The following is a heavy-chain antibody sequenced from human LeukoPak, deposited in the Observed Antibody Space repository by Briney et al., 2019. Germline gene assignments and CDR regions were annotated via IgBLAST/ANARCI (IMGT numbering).Heavy chain of an antibody. V-gene: IGHV3-30*03. CDR2: ISYDGSNK. D-gene: IGHD6-13*01. J-gene: IGHJ4*02. CDR1: GFTFSSYG. Sequence: GGSLRLSCAASGFTFSSYGMHWARQAPGRGLEWVAVISYDGSNKYYADSVKGRFTISRDDSKNTLYVQMNSLRADDTAVYYCARSLFSSSQHFDYWGQGTLVTVSS. CDR3: ARSLFSSSQHFDY.